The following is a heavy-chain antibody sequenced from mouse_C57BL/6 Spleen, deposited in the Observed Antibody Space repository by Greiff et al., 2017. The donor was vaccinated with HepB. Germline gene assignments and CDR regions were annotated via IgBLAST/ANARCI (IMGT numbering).Heavy chain of an antibody. CDR1: GYTFTDYY. CDR3: ARDYYGSRFDY. CDR2: IYPGSGNT. D-gene: IGHD1-1*01. J-gene: IGHJ2*01. V-gene: IGHV1-76*01. Sequence: QVQLKQSGAELVRPGASVKLSCKASGYTFTDYYINWVKQRPGQGLEWIARIYPGSGNTYYNEKFKGKATLTAEKSSSTAYMQLSSLTSEDSAVYFCARDYYGSRFDYWGQGTTLTVSS.